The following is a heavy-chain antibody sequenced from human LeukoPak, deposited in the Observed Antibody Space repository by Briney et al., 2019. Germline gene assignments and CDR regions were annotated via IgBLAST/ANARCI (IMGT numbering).Heavy chain of an antibody. V-gene: IGHV3-21*01. CDR2: ITSSSSSI. Sequence: GGSLRLSCAASGFTFSSYNMNWVRQAPGKGLEWVSSITSSSSSIYYADSVKGRFTISRDNAKNSLYLQMNSLRAKDTAVYYCANTKQFEYWGQGTLVTVSS. J-gene: IGHJ4*02. D-gene: IGHD1-1*01. CDR1: GFTFSSYN. CDR3: ANTKQFEY.